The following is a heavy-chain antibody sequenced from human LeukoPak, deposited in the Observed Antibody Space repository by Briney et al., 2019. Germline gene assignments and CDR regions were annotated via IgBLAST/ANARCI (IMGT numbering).Heavy chain of an antibody. CDR2: INAGNGNT. CDR1: GYTFTSYA. D-gene: IGHD3-22*01. J-gene: IGHJ4*02. Sequence: AASVTVSCTASGYTFTSYAMHWVRQAPGQRLEWMGWINAGNGNTRYSQKFQGRVTITRDTSASTAYMELSSLRSEDTAVYYCARGYYDIIDYWGQGTLVTVSS. CDR3: ARGYYDIIDY. V-gene: IGHV1-3*01.